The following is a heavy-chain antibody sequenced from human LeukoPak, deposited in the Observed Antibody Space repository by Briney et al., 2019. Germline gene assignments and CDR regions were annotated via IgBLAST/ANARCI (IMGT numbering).Heavy chain of an antibody. Sequence: GGSLRLSCAASGFTFSSYEMNWVRQAPGKGLEWVSYISSSGSTIYYADPVKGRFTISRDNAKNSLYLQMNSLRAEDTAVYYCARDHVSWELVVDYWGQGTLVTVSS. D-gene: IGHD1-26*01. CDR3: ARDHVSWELVVDY. V-gene: IGHV3-48*03. CDR2: ISSSGSTI. J-gene: IGHJ4*02. CDR1: GFTFSSYE.